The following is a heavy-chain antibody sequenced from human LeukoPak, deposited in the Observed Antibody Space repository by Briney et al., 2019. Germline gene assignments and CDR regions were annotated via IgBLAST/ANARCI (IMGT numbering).Heavy chain of an antibody. Sequence: PGGSLRLSCAASGFTFSSYWMSWVRQAPGKGLEWVANIKQDGSEKYYVDSVKGRFTISRDNAKNSLYLQMNSLRAEDTAVYYCARGPQVYYYGSGSYSDWNDYWGQGTLVTVSS. CDR3: ARGPQVYYYGSGSYSDWNDY. J-gene: IGHJ4*02. CDR2: IKQDGSEK. V-gene: IGHV3-7*01. D-gene: IGHD3-10*01. CDR1: GFTFSSYW.